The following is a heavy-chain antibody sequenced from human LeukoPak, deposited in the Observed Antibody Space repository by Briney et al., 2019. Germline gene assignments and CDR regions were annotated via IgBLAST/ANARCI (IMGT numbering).Heavy chain of an antibody. Sequence: PGGSLRLSCAASGFTVSSNYMSWVRQAPGKGLEWVSVIYSGGSTYYADSVKGRFTISRDNSKNTLYLQVNSLRPEDTAVYYCAREAYYYGSGSQFDYWGQGTLVTVSS. CDR1: GFTVSSNY. CDR2: IYSGGST. CDR3: AREAYYYGSGSQFDY. V-gene: IGHV3-66*02. D-gene: IGHD3-10*01. J-gene: IGHJ4*02.